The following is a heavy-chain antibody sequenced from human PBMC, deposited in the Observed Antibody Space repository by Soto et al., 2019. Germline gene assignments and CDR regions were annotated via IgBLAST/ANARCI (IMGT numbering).Heavy chain of an antibody. CDR2: ISGSGGST. D-gene: IGHD1-1*01. J-gene: IGHJ4*02. Sequence: EVQLLESGGGLVQPGGSLRLSCAASGFTFSSYAMSWVRQAPGKGLEWVSAISGSGGSTYYADSVKGRFTISRDNSKNTLYLQMNSLRAEDTAVYYCSKDNYNWNDGGGFDYWGQGTLVTVSS. V-gene: IGHV3-23*01. CDR3: SKDNYNWNDGGGFDY. CDR1: GFTFSSYA.